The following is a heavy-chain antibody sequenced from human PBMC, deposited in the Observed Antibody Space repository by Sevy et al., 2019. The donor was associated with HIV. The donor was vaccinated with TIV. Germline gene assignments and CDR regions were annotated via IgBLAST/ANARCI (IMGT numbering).Heavy chain of an antibody. CDR3: ARGDYYDSSGYYYGNYYFDY. Sequence: SETLSLTCTVSGGSISSYYWSWIRQPPGKGLEWIGYIYYSGSTNYNPSLKSRVTISVDTSKNQFSLKLSSVTAAETAVYYCARGDYYDSSGYYYGNYYFDYWGQGTLVTVSS. V-gene: IGHV4-59*01. J-gene: IGHJ4*02. CDR2: IYYSGST. CDR1: GGSISSYY. D-gene: IGHD3-22*01.